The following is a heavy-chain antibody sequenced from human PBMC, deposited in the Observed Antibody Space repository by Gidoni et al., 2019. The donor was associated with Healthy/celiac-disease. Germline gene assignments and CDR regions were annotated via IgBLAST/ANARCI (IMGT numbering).Heavy chain of an antibody. V-gene: IGHV3-33*01. CDR2: IWYDGSNK. CDR1: GCTFSSYG. CDR3: ARDRVREGSGSYCLYY. Sequence: QVQLVESGGGVVQPGRSLRLSCAASGCTFSSYGMHWVRQAPGKGLEWVAVIWYDGSNKYYADSVKGRFTIPRDNSKNTLYLQMNSLRAEDTAVYYCARDRVREGSGSYCLYYWGQGTLVTVSS. J-gene: IGHJ4*02. D-gene: IGHD1-26*01.